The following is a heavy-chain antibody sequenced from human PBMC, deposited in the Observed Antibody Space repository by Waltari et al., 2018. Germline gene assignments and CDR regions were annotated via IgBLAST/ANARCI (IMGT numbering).Heavy chain of an antibody. CDR2: INPSGGST. V-gene: IGHV1-46*01. D-gene: IGHD2-15*01. J-gene: IGHJ5*02. Sequence: QVQLVQSGAEVKKPGHSVKVSCKASGYTFTNHYMHLVRQAPGQGLEWIGIINPSGGSTSYAKKFQGRVTMTRDTSTSTFYMELSSLRSEDTAVYYCARERSGVAATLRGFDPWGQGTLVTVSS. CDR3: ARERSGVAATLRGFDP. CDR1: GYTFTNHY.